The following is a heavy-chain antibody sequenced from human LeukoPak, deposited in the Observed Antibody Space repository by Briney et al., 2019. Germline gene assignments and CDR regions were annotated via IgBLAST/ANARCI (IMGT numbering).Heavy chain of an antibody. V-gene: IGHV1-18*01. CDR2: ISAYNGNT. Sequence: ASVKVSCKASGYTFTSYGISWVRQAPGQGPEWMGWISAYNGNTNYAQKLQGRVTMTTDTSTSTAYMELRSLRSDDTAVYYCARDRRTARAAGSWFDPWGQGTLVTVSS. J-gene: IGHJ5*02. CDR3: ARDRRTARAAGSWFDP. D-gene: IGHD2-15*01. CDR1: GYTFTSYG.